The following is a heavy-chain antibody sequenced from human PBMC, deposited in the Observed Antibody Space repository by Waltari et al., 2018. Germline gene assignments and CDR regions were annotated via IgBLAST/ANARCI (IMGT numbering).Heavy chain of an antibody. J-gene: IGHJ4*02. Sequence: EVHLVESGGGWVQPGGSRRLSCPASGFNFTDYWMCWVRQAPGKGPEWVANIHKDGSEKNYVDYVKGRFTISRDNAKDSVYLQMNSLRADDTAMYYCVRDHWGPDYWGQGTLVTVSS. CDR1: GFNFTDYW. CDR3: VRDHWGPDY. V-gene: IGHV3-7*01. D-gene: IGHD7-27*01. CDR2: IHKDGSEK.